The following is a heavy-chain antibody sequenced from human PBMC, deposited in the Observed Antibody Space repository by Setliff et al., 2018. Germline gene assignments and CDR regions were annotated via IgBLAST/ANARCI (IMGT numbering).Heavy chain of an antibody. CDR1: GYTFTDYA. CDR2: INPGNGNT. Sequence: ASVKVSCKASGYTFTDYAMHWVRQAPGQRLEWMGWINPGNGNTKYSQKFQGRVTISRDTSASTAYMELSSLRSEDTAVYYCARDKGYDSSGYYFYYYYYMDVWGKGTTVTVSS. CDR3: ARDKGYDSSGYYFYYYYYMDV. D-gene: IGHD3-22*01. J-gene: IGHJ6*03. V-gene: IGHV1-3*01.